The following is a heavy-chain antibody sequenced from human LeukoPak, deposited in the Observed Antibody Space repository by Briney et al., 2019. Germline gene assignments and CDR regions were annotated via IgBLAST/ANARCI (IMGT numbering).Heavy chain of an antibody. Sequence: SETLSLTCTVSGGSISSSSYYWGWIRQPPGKGLEWIGSIYYSGSTYYNPSLKSRVTISVDTSKNQFSLKLSSVTAADTAVYYCARGKRIGGYDYWGQGTLVTVSS. CDR3: ARGKRIGGYDY. CDR2: IYYSGST. J-gene: IGHJ4*02. V-gene: IGHV4-39*07. CDR1: GGSISSSSYY. D-gene: IGHD5-12*01.